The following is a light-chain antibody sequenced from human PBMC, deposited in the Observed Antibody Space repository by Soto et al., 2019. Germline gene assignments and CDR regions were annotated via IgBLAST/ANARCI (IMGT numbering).Light chain of an antibody. V-gene: IGLV2-14*01. CDR2: EVS. CDR1: SSGVGDYNY. Sequence: QSALTQPASVSGSPGQSITISCTGTSSGVGDYNYVSWYQHHPGKAPKLMIYEVSNRPSGVSNRFSGSKSGNTASLTISGLQAEDEADYYCTSYSDSSTLWVFGGGTKLTVL. CDR3: TSYSDSSTLWV. J-gene: IGLJ3*02.